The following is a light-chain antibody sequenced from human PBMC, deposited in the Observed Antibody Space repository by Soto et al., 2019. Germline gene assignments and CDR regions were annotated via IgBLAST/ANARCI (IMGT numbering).Light chain of an antibody. CDR2: DAS. CDR3: QQRSNWSWT. V-gene: IGKV3-11*01. Sequence: VLTQSPATLSLSPGARATLSCRASQSVSSYLAWYQQKPGQAPSLLIYDASNRATGIPARFSGSGSGTDFTLTISSLEPEDFAVYYCQQRSNWSWTFGQGTKVNIK. J-gene: IGKJ1*01. CDR1: QSVSSY.